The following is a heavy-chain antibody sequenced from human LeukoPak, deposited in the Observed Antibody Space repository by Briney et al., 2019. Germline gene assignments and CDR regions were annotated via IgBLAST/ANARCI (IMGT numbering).Heavy chain of an antibody. CDR3: ARAYTHDSSGYYYH. Sequence: PGGSLRLSCAASGFTFSSYEMNWVRQAPGKGLEWVSYISSSGSTIYYADSVKGRFTISRDNAKNSLYLQMNSLRAEDTAVYYCARAYTHDSSGYYYHWGQGTLVTVSS. J-gene: IGHJ5*02. CDR1: GFTFSSYE. D-gene: IGHD3-22*01. V-gene: IGHV3-48*03. CDR2: ISSSGSTI.